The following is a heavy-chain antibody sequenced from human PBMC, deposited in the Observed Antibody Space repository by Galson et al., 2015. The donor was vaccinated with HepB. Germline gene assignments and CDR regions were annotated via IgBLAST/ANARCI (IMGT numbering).Heavy chain of an antibody. Sequence: SVKVSCKASGYSYSNYGISWVRQAPGQGLQWVGWISGYSSNTDYAQTLQGRVTMTTDISTSTAYMELRSLRPDDTAVYYCARGRCSNSCPDYWGQGTLVTVS. J-gene: IGHJ4*02. V-gene: IGHV1-18*01. CDR3: ARGRCSNSCPDY. CDR1: GYSYSNYG. D-gene: IGHD6-6*01. CDR2: ISGYSSNT.